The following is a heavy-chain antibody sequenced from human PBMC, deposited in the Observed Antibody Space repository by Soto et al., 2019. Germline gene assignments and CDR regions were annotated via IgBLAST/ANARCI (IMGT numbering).Heavy chain of an antibody. CDR2: IYYSGST. V-gene: IGHV4-59*01. J-gene: IGHJ6*02. Sequence: QVQLQESGPGLVKPSETLSLTCTVSGGSISSYYWSWIRQPPGKGLEWIGYIYYSGSTNYNPSLKSRVTISVDTSKIQFSLKLSSVTAADTAVYYCARDAGDYGDYTGGNYYYGMDVWGQGTTVTVSS. CDR3: ARDAGDYGDYTGGNYYYGMDV. D-gene: IGHD4-17*01. CDR1: GGSISSYY.